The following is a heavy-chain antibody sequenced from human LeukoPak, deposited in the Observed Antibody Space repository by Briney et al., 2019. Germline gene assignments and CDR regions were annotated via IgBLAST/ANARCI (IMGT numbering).Heavy chain of an antibody. D-gene: IGHD2-2*01. CDR2: INPNSGGT. J-gene: IGHJ4*02. V-gene: IGHV1-2*02. CDR3: ARSCSSTSCSLDY. CDR1: GYTFTGYY. Sequence: GASVKVSCKASGYTFTGYYMHWVRQAPGQGLEWMGWINPNSGGTNYAQKFQGRVTMTRDTSISTAYMELSRLRSDDTVVYYCARSCSSTSCSLDYWGQGTLVTVSS.